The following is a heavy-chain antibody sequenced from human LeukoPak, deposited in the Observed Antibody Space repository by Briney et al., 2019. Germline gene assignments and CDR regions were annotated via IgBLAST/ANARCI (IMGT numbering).Heavy chain of an antibody. J-gene: IGHJ3*02. Sequence: ILNPSGGTTTYAQTFQGSVTITRDTATNKVYMELSSLRSEDTAVYYCASATVVNRDAFDIWGQGTMVTVSS. V-gene: IGHV1-46*03. CDR3: ASATVVNRDAFDI. D-gene: IGHD4-23*01. CDR2: LNPSGGTT.